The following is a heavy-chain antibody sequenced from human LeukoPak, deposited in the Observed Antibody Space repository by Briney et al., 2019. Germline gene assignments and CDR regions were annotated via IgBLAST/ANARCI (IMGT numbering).Heavy chain of an antibody. V-gene: IGHV1-69*06. CDR3: ASREYDSTNYYLYYFDF. Sequence: ASVKVSCKASGGTFSSYAISWVRQAPGQGLEWMGGIIPIFGTANYAQNFQGRVTITADKSTSTAYMEVSSLRSEDTAVYYCASREYDSTNYYLYYFDFWGQGTLVTVSS. D-gene: IGHD3-22*01. J-gene: IGHJ4*02. CDR1: GGTFSSYA. CDR2: IIPIFGTA.